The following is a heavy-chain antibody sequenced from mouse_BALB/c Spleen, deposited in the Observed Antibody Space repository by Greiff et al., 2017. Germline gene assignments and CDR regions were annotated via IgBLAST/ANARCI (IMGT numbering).Heavy chain of an antibody. V-gene: IGHV5-12-1*01. J-gene: IGHJ2*01. CDR3: ARHLARGYFDY. D-gene: IGHD3-3*01. CDR1: GFAFSSYD. Sequence: EVKLVESGGGLVKPGGSLKLSCAASGFAFSSYDMSWVRQTPEKRLEWVAYISSGGGSTYYPDTVKGRFTISRDNAKNTLYLQMSSLKSEDTAMYYCARHLARGYFDYWGQGTTLTVSS. CDR2: ISSGGGST.